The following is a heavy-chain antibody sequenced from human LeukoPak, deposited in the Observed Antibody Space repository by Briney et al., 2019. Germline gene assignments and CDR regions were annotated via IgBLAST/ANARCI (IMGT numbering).Heavy chain of an antibody. D-gene: IGHD6-13*01. Sequence: PGGSLRLSCAASGFTFSDYYMSWIRQAPGKGLEWVSYISSSGSTIYYADSVKGRFTISRDNAKNSLYLQMNSLRAEDTAVYYCARDRKQQLVAAGDYYYYYMDVWGKGTTVTVSS. CDR1: GFTFSDYY. CDR3: ARDRKQQLVAAGDYYYYYMDV. CDR2: ISSSGSTI. J-gene: IGHJ6*03. V-gene: IGHV3-11*04.